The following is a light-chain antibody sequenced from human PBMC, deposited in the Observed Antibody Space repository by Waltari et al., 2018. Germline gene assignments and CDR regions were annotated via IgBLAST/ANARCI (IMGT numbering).Light chain of an antibody. CDR1: SSDVGSHNL. J-gene: IGLJ1*01. V-gene: IGLV2-23*02. CDR2: DVS. CDR3: CSFGGGGLPYV. Sequence: QSALPQPASVSASPGQSITISCTGTSSDVGSHNLVPWYQHHSGKPPKLIIYDVSQRPSGVSDRFSGSKSGNTASLIISGLQADDEADYYCCSFGGGGLPYVFGSGTRVTVL.